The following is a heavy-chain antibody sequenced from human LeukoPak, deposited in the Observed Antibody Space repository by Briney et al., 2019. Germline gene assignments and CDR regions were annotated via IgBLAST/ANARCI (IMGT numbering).Heavy chain of an antibody. J-gene: IGHJ4*02. CDR3: APSGGWGSYPLDF. CDR2: INADGGST. CDR1: GFTFSSYS. V-gene: IGHV3-23*01. D-gene: IGHD3-16*01. Sequence: WGSLRLSCAASGFTFSSYSMSWVRQAPGKGLEWVSTINADGGSTAYADSVKGVFTTSRENSMKTLFLPMNSLRVDDTAVYYCAPSGGWGSYPLDFWGQGPLVTVSS.